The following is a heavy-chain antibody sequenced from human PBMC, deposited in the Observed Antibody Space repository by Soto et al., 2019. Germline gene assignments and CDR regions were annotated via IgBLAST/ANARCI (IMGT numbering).Heavy chain of an antibody. CDR1: GFTFTSYW. CDR2: IYPGDSVT. CDR3: GRGNGAARPMYLAQ. Sequence: EVQLVQSGAEVKKPGESLKISCKGSGFTFTSYWIDWVRQMPGKGLEWVGVIYPGDSVTRYSPSFEGQVTISADKSTRSVFPPWDSLKASGTAIYFLGRGNGAARPMYLAQWGPGALVTVSS. V-gene: IGHV5-51*01. J-gene: IGHJ4*02. D-gene: IGHD3-16*01.